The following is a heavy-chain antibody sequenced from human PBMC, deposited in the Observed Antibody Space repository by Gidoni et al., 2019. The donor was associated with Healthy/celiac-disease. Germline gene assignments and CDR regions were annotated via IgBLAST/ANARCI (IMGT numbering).Heavy chain of an antibody. D-gene: IGHD4-17*01. J-gene: IGHJ3*02. V-gene: IGHV3-30*18. CDR3: AKVMTTVVKGDAFDI. CDR1: GFTFSSYG. CDR2: ISYDGSNK. Sequence: QVQLVESGGGVVQPGRALRLSWAASGFTFSSYGMHWVRQAPGKGLEWVAVISYDGSNKYYADSVKGRFTISRDNSKNTLYLQMNSLRAEDTAVYYCAKVMTTVVKGDAFDIWGQGTMVTVSS.